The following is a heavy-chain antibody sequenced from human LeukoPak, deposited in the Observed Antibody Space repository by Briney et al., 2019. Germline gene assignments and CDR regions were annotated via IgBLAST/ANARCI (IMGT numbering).Heavy chain of an antibody. D-gene: IGHD1-1*01. Sequence: GGSLRLSCAASGFTFSSYSMNWVRQAPGKGLEWVSYISSSSSTIYYADSVKGRFTISRDNAKNSLYLQMNSLRAEDTAVYYCARDRSVRGAPSGFDPWGQGTLVTVSS. V-gene: IGHV3-48*04. CDR1: GFTFSSYS. CDR3: ARDRSVRGAPSGFDP. CDR2: ISSSSSTI. J-gene: IGHJ5*02.